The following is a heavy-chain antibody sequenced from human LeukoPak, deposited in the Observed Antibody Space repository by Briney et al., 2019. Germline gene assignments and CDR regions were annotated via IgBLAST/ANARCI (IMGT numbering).Heavy chain of an antibody. V-gene: IGHV3-74*01. D-gene: IGHD6-13*01. CDR3: AKDINYGIAAAGTTEGYYGMDV. J-gene: IGHJ6*02. Sequence: GGSLRLSCAASGFTFSSYWMHWVRQAPGKGLVWVSRINSDGSSTSYADSVKGRFTISRDNAKNTLYLQMNSLRAEDTALYYCAKDINYGIAAAGTTEGYYGMDVWGQGTTVTVSS. CDR2: INSDGSST. CDR1: GFTFSSYW.